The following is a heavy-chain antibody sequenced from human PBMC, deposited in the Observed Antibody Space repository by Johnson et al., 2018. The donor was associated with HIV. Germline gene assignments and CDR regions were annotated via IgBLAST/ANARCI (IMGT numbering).Heavy chain of an antibody. CDR3: ARDGYRYDTGVLGAFDI. CDR2: ISYDVSNK. J-gene: IGHJ3*02. V-gene: IGHV3-30*14. CDR1: GFTFSSYA. Sequence: QVQLVESGGGVVQPGRSLRLSCAASGFTFSSYAMHWVRQAPGKGLEWVAVISYDVSNKYYADSVKGRFTISRDNSKNTLYLQMNSLRAADTALYYCARDGYRYDTGVLGAFDIWGQGTMVTVSS. D-gene: IGHD6-13*01.